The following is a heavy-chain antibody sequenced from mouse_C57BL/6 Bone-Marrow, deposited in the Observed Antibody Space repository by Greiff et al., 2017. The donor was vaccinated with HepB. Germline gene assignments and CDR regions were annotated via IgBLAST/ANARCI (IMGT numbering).Heavy chain of an antibody. D-gene: IGHD2-5*01. Sequence: EVHLVESGDGLVKPGGSLKLSCAASGFTFSSYAMSWVRQTPEKRLEWVAYISSGGDYIYYADTVKGRFTISRDNARNTLYLQMSSLKSEDTAMYYCTREGYYSNEGYAMDYWGQGTSVTVSS. V-gene: IGHV5-9-1*02. CDR2: ISSGGDYI. CDR1: GFTFSSYA. J-gene: IGHJ4*01. CDR3: TREGYYSNEGYAMDY.